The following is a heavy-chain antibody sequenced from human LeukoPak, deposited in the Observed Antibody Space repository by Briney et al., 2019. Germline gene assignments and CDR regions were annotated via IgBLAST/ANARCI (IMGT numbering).Heavy chain of an antibody. CDR2: FDPEDGET. CDR3: ARGIDYSSGWYQYYFDY. CDR1: GYTLTDFS. D-gene: IGHD6-19*01. V-gene: IGHV1-24*01. Sequence: ASVKVSCKVSGYTLTDFSMHWVRQAPGKGLEWMGVFDPEDGETIIAQKFQGRITMTEDTSTDTAYMELSSLRAEDTAVYYCARGIDYSSGWYQYYFDYWGQGTLVTVSS. J-gene: IGHJ4*02.